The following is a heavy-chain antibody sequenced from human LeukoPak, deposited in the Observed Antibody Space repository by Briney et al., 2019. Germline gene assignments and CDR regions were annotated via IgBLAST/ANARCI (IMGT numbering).Heavy chain of an antibody. V-gene: IGHV1-18*01. J-gene: IGHJ4*02. CDR1: GYSFNNFG. Sequence: ASVKVSCKASGYSFNNFGISWVRQAPGEGLEWMGGISVYNGNTNYAQKLQGSVTMTTDTSTTTAYMELRSLRSDDTAVYYCARGEAAARHFDYWGQGTLVTVSS. D-gene: IGHD6-13*01. CDR2: ISVYNGNT. CDR3: ARGEAAARHFDY.